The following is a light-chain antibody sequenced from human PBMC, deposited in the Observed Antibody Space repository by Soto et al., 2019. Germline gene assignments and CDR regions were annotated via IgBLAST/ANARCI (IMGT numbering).Light chain of an antibody. J-gene: IGLJ1*01. CDR1: SSGVGGYNY. Sequence: QSALTQPASVSGSPGQSITISCTGTSSGVGGYNYVSWYQQHPGKAPKLMIYEVSNRPSGVSNRFSGSKSGNTASLTISGLQAEDDAEYYCTSYTSGSTLYVFGPGSKVTVL. CDR3: TSYTSGSTLYV. CDR2: EVS. V-gene: IGLV2-14*01.